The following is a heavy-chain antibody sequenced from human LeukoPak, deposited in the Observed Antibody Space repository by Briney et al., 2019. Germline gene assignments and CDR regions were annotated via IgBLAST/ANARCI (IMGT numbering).Heavy chain of an antibody. J-gene: IGHJ5*02. V-gene: IGHV4-31*03. CDR3: ARETLDSSSNWFDP. CDR1: GGSISSGGYY. CDR2: IYYSGST. Sequence: MTSETLSLTCTVSGGSISSGGYYWSWIRQHPGKGLEWIGYIYYSGSTYYNPSLKSRVTISVDTSKNQFSLKLSSVTAADTAVYYCARETLDSSSNWFDPWGQGTLVTVSS. D-gene: IGHD3-22*01.